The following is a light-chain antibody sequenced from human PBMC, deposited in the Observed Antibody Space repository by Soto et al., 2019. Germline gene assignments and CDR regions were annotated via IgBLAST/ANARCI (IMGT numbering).Light chain of an antibody. CDR2: GAY. Sequence: EIVMTQSPATLSVSPGERATLSCRASQSVSSNLAWYQQKPGQAPRLLIYGAYVRATGIPARVGGSGSGTEFTLTISSLQSEDSAVYYCQQYNNWPLTFSQGTKLEIK. J-gene: IGKJ2*01. CDR3: QQYNNWPLT. CDR1: QSVSSN. V-gene: IGKV3-15*01.